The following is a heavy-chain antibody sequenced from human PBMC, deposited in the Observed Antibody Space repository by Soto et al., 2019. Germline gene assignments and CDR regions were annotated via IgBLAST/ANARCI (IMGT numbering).Heavy chain of an antibody. CDR1: GGTFSTYI. V-gene: IGHV1-69*06. Sequence: QVQLVQSGAEVQKPGSSVKVSCKVSGGTFSTYIISWVRQAPGHGLGWMGGIIPLFGAANYAQKFQGRVTITADKSTSTAYMELSSLRSEDTAIYYCAREDSSGYRFDYWGQGTLVTVST. D-gene: IGHD3-22*01. CDR3: AREDSSGYRFDY. CDR2: IIPLFGAA. J-gene: IGHJ4*02.